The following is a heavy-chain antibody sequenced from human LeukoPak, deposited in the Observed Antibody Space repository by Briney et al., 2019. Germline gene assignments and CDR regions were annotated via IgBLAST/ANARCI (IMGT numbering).Heavy chain of an antibody. CDR1: GFTFSSYS. V-gene: IGHV3-21*01. J-gene: IGHJ4*02. CDR2: ISSSSSYI. Sequence: GGSLRLSCAASGFTFSSYSMNWVRQAPGKGLEWVSSISSSSSYIYYADSVKGRFTISTDKAKNSLYLQINSLRAEDTAVYYCARDRAGEVDYWGQGTLVTVSS. D-gene: IGHD1-26*01. CDR3: ARDRAGEVDY.